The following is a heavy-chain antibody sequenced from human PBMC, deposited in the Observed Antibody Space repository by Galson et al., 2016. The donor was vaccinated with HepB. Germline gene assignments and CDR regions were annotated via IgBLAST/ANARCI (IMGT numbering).Heavy chain of an antibody. CDR1: GGSITSYY. D-gene: IGHD1-26*01. Sequence: SETLSLTCTVSGGSITSYYWTWIRQPPGKGLEWIGYMYYNGESNYNPSLKSRVTISVDTSKNQVSLNLNSVTTADTAVYYCARSPHRGTYYDAHWGQGTLVTVSS. CDR2: MYYNGES. V-gene: IGHV4-59*01. CDR3: ARSPHRGTYYDAH. J-gene: IGHJ4*02.